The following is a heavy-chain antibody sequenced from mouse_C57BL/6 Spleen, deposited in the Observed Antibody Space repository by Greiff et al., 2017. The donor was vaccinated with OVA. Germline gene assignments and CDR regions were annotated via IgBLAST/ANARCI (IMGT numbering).Heavy chain of an antibody. V-gene: IGHV1-55*01. J-gene: IGHJ1*03. CDR3: ARNYGSSPYWYCDV. D-gene: IGHD1-1*01. CDR1: GYTFTSYW. Sequence: QVQLQQPGAELVKPGASVKMSCKASGYTFTSYWITWVKQRPGQGLEWIGDICPGSGSTNYNEKFKSKATLTVDTSSSTAYMQLSSLTSEDSAVYYCARNYGSSPYWYCDVWGTGTTVTVSS. CDR2: ICPGSGST.